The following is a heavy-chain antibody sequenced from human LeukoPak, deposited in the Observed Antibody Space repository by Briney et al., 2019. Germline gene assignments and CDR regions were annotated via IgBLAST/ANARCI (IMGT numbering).Heavy chain of an antibody. Sequence: GGSLRLSCAASGFTFDDYAMHWVRQAPGKGLEWVSGISWNSGSIGYADSVKGRFTISRDNAKNSLYLQMNSLRAEDTAVYYCARESRWMHTAMALYFDYWGQGTLVTVSS. CDR1: GFTFDDYA. CDR3: ARESRWMHTAMALYFDY. CDR2: ISWNSGSI. J-gene: IGHJ4*02. V-gene: IGHV3-9*01. D-gene: IGHD5-18*01.